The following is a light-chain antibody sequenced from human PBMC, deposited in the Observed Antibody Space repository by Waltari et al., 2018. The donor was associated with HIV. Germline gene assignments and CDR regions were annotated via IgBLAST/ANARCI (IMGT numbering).Light chain of an antibody. J-gene: IGLJ2*01. Sequence: HSVLTQPASMSGSLGQSITISCLGSSTDVGGFNYVSCYQQSPDKAPRLVIYDVSNRPSGVSGRFSGSKSGSAASLTISGLQPEDEADYYCCSYSSSGTVLFGGGTRLTVL. CDR2: DVS. CDR3: CSYSSSGTVL. V-gene: IGLV2-14*03. CDR1: STDVGGFNY.